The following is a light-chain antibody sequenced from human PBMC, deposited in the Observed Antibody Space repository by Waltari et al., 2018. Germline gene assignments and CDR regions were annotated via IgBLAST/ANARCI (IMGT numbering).Light chain of an antibody. CDR3: HQYYTSWT. CDR2: WAS. J-gene: IGKJ1*01. Sequence: DIVMTQSPDSLAVSLGERATINCKSSQSVLYSSNNKNYLAWYQHKPGQPPQLLIYWASTRESGVPDRFSGSGSGTDFTLTISSLQAEDVAVYYCHQYYTSWTFGQGTKVEIK. CDR1: QSVLYSSNNKNY. V-gene: IGKV4-1*01.